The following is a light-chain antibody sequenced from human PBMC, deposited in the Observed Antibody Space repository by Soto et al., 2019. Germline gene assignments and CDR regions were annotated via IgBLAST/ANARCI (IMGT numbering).Light chain of an antibody. CDR3: QQLKSYPR. CDR2: AAS. Sequence: DIQLTQTPSFLSASVGDRDTITCRASQGISSYLAWYLQKPGKAPKLLIYAASTLQSGVPSRFSGSGSGTEFTLTISSLQPEDFATYYCQQLKSYPRFGQGTKVEIK. J-gene: IGKJ1*01. V-gene: IGKV1-9*01. CDR1: QGISSY.